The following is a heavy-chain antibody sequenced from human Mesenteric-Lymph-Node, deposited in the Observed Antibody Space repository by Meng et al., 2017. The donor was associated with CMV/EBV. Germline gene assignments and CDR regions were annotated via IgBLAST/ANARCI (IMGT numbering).Heavy chain of an antibody. CDR3: ARDFTSYGSGMASYHGMDV. CDR1: GDSVSSNSAA. D-gene: IGHD3-10*01. J-gene: IGHJ6*02. V-gene: IGHV6-1*01. CDR2: TYYRSKWYN. Sequence: SCAISGDSVSSNSAAWNWIRQSPSRGLEWLGRTYYRSKWYNDYAVSVKSRITINPDTSKNQSSLQLNSVTPEDTAVYYCARDFTSYGSGMASYHGMDVWGQGTTVTVSS.